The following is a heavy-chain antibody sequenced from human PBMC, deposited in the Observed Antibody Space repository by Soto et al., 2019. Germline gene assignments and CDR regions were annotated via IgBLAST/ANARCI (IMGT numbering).Heavy chain of an antibody. D-gene: IGHD1-20*01. Sequence: GSLRLSCVASGFVFKNYEMNRVRQAPGKGLEWISYISNSGNTIYVADSMRGRFTISRDNAKNSLFLQMNSLRADDTAVYYCARDIDNRDYYYGLDVWGQGTTVTVSS. V-gene: IGHV3-48*03. CDR2: ISNSGNTI. CDR1: GFVFKNYE. CDR3: ARDIDNRDYYYGLDV. J-gene: IGHJ6*02.